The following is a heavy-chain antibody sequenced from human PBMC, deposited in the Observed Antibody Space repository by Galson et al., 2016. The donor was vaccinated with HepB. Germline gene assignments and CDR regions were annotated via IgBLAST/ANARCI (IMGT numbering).Heavy chain of an antibody. D-gene: IGHD4-17*01. CDR3: ARGVYGDYMGRGWYFAL. V-gene: IGHV1-69*13. CDR2: FNPLFGTT. Sequence: SVKVSCKASGDTFRNYTLSWVRQAPGQGLEWLGGFNPLFGTTDFAQKFQDRLSITADESTSTAYMQLSSLRSEDTAMYYCARGVYGDYMGRGWYFALWGRGTLVTVSS. J-gene: IGHJ2*01. CDR1: GDTFRNYT.